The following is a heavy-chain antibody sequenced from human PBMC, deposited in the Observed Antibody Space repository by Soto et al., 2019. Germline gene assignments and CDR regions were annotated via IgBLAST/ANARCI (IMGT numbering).Heavy chain of an antibody. CDR3: ARESPQGGSLHHCSGGSCYSKRHAFDI. J-gene: IGHJ3*02. Sequence: SETLSLTCTVSGGSISSGGYYWSWIRQHPGKGLEWIGYIYYSGSTYYNPSPKSRVTISVDTSKNQFSLKLSSVTAADTAVYYCARESPQGGSLHHCSGGSCYSKRHAFDIWGQGTMVTVSS. CDR2: IYYSGST. CDR1: GGSISSGGYY. V-gene: IGHV4-31*03. D-gene: IGHD2-15*01.